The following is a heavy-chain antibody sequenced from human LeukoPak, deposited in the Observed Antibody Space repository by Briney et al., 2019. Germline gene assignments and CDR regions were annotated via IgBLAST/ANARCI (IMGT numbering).Heavy chain of an antibody. CDR3: AKRRLSSPGGPSLSY. V-gene: IGHV3-30*18. CDR1: GFTFSSYD. D-gene: IGHD1-14*01. Sequence: GGSLRLSCAASGFTFSSYDMHWVRQAPGKGLEWVAVISYDGSNKYYAASVKGRFTISRGNSKNTLYLQMNSLRAEDTAVYYCAKRRLSSPGGPSLSYWGQRTLVTVSS. J-gene: IGHJ4*02. CDR2: ISYDGSNK.